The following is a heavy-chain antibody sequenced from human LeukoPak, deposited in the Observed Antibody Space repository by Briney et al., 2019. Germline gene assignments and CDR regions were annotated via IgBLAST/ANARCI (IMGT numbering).Heavy chain of an antibody. CDR2: MNPNSGNT. V-gene: IGHV1-8*03. CDR3: ARGTYYYGSGSSSPGGNWFDP. D-gene: IGHD3-10*01. J-gene: IGHJ5*02. CDR1: GYTFTSYD. Sequence: ASVKVSCKASGYTFTSYDINWVRQATGQGLEWMGWMNPNSGNTGCAQKFQGRVTITRNTSISTVYMELSSLRSEDAAVYYCARGTYYYGSGSSSPGGNWFDPWGQGTLVTVSS.